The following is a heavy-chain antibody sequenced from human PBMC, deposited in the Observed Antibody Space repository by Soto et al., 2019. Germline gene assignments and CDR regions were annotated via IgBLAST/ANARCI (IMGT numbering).Heavy chain of an antibody. CDR1: GGSISSGGYY. J-gene: IGHJ4*02. CDR2: IYYSGST. Sequence: QVQLQESGPGLVKPSQTLSLTCTVSGGSISSGGYYWSWIRQHPGKGLEWIGYIYYSGSTYYNPSLKKRITVSVGTAKTEFSLQLCGVTAADTAVYYCSRDRDYSSGWPVSDYWGQGGLVTVSS. D-gene: IGHD6-19*01. V-gene: IGHV4-31*03. CDR3: SRDRDYSSGWPVSDY.